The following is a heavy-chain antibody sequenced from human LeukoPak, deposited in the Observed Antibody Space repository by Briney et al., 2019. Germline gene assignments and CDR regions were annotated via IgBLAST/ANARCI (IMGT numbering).Heavy chain of an antibody. D-gene: IGHD3-10*01. CDR2: INHSRST. CDR3: ARCYTMVRGPYYYYYMDV. J-gene: IGHJ6*03. CDR1: GGSFSGYY. V-gene: IGHV4-34*01. Sequence: SETLSLTCAVYGGSFSGYYWSWVRQPPGKGLEWIGEINHSRSTNYNPSLKSRVTISVDTSKNQFSLKLSSVTAADTAVYYCARCYTMVRGPYYYYYMDVWGKGTTVTISS.